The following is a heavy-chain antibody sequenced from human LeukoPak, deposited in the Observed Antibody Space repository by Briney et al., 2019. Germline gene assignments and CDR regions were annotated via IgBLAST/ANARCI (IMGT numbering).Heavy chain of an antibody. CDR2: IIPILGIA. D-gene: IGHD1-26*01. Sequence: SVKVSCKASGGTFSSYAISWVRQAPGQGLEWMGRIIPILGIANYAQKFQGRVTITADKSPSTAYMELSSLRSEATAVYYCASSDPASGTLDYWGQGTLVTVSS. CDR3: ASSDPASGTLDY. V-gene: IGHV1-69*04. J-gene: IGHJ4*02. CDR1: GGTFSSYA.